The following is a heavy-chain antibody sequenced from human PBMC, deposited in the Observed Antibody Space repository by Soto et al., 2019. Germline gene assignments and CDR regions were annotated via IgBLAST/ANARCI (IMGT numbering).Heavy chain of an antibody. D-gene: IGHD6-6*01. V-gene: IGHV3-30*04. Sequence: QVQLVESGGGVVQPGRSLRLSCAASGFTFSSYAMHWVRQAPGKGLEWVAVISYDGSNKYYADSVKGRFTISRDNSKNTLYLQMNSLRAEDTAVYYCAKDGAAGGSSSLFDYWGQGTLVTVSS. CDR1: GFTFSSYA. CDR2: ISYDGSNK. CDR3: AKDGAAGGSSSLFDY. J-gene: IGHJ4*02.